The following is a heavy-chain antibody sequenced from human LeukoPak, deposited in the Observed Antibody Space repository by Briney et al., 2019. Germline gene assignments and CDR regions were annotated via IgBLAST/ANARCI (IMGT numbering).Heavy chain of an antibody. D-gene: IGHD6-13*01. Sequence: PSETLSLTCTVSGGSISSGGYSWSWIRQPPGKGLEWIGYIYHSGSTYYNPSLKSRVTISVDRSKNQFSLKLSSVTAADTAVYYCARGGGIAAPFDYWGQGTLVTVSS. CDR2: IYHSGST. CDR1: GGSISSGGYS. J-gene: IGHJ4*02. CDR3: ARGGGIAAPFDY. V-gene: IGHV4-30-2*01.